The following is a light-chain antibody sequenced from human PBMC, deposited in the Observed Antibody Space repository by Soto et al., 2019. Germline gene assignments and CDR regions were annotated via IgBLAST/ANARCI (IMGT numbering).Light chain of an antibody. CDR3: AVWDDTLSGLWL. Sequence: QAVVTQPPSASGTPGQRVTISCSGSRSNIGTSNFVYWYQQFPETAPKLLIYNDNQRPSGVPDRFSASKSGTSASLAISGLRSEDEADYYCAVWDDTLSGLWLFGGGTKVTVL. V-gene: IGLV1-47*01. J-gene: IGLJ3*02. CDR1: RSNIGTSNF. CDR2: NDN.